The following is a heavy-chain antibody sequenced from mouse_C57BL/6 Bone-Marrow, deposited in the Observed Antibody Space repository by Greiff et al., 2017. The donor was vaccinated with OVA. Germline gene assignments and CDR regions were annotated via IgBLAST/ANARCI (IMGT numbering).Heavy chain of an antibody. J-gene: IGHJ1*03. Sequence: DVQLVESWGGLVKPGGSLKLSCAASGFTFSSYAMSWVRQTPEKRLEWVATISDGGSYTYYPDSVKGRFTISRDNAKNTLYLQMSSLKSEDTAMYYCARQTYYSNYVGWYFDVWGTGTTVTVSS. V-gene: IGHV5-6*01. CDR2: ISDGGSYT. D-gene: IGHD2-5*01. CDR1: GFTFSSYA. CDR3: ARQTYYSNYVGWYFDV.